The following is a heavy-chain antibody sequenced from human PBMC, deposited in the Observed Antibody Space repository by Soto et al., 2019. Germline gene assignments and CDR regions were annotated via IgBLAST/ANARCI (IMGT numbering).Heavy chain of an antibody. Sequence: EVQLLESGGGLVQPGGSLRLSCAASGFTFSSYAMSWVRQAPGKGLEWVSAISGSGGSTYYADSVKGRFTISRDNSKNTLYLKMNSLRAEDTAVYYCANASYGDRYYFDYWGQGTLVTVSS. J-gene: IGHJ4*02. V-gene: IGHV3-23*01. D-gene: IGHD4-17*01. CDR1: GFTFSSYA. CDR2: ISGSGGST. CDR3: ANASYGDRYYFDY.